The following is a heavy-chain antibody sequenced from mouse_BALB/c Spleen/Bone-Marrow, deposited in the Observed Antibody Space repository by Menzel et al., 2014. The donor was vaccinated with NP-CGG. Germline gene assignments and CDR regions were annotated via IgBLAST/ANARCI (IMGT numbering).Heavy chain of an antibody. CDR1: GYTFTSYY. J-gene: IGHJ2*02. CDR2: INPSNGGT. CDR3: TRYGNYYFDY. Sequence: QVHVKQSGAELAKPGASVKLSCKASGYTFTSYYMYWVKQRPGQGLEWIGEINPSNGGTNFNEKFKSKATLTVDKSSRTANMQLSGRTSEESAVYYCTRYGNYYFDYWGQGTSLTVSS. V-gene: IGHV1S81*02. D-gene: IGHD2-1*01.